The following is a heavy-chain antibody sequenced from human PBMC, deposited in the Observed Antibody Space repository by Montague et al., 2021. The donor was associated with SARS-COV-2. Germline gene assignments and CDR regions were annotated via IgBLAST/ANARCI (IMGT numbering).Heavy chain of an antibody. J-gene: IGHJ5*02. CDR1: VSCINGSY. CDR3: AREDRWNWFDP. CDR2: IDYRGST. D-gene: IGHD5-24*01. V-gene: IGHV4-59*01. Sequence: SETLSLTCTGSVSCINGSYGSWILQPPGKVLECIGYIDYRGSTNYNPSLETRVTISVDPSKNQFSLKLSSVTAADTAVYYCAREDRWNWFDPWGQGALVIVSS.